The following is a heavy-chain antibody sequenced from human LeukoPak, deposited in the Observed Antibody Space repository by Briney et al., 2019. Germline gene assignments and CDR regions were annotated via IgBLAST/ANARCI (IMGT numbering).Heavy chain of an antibody. J-gene: IGHJ3*02. CDR2: IYYSGST. CDR1: GGSISSGGYY. V-gene: IGHV4-31*03. D-gene: IGHD2-21*01. Sequence: SETLSLTCTVSGGSISSGGYYWSWIRQHPGKGLEWIGYIYYSGSTYYNPSLKSRVTISVDTSKNQFSLKLSSVTAADTAVYYWERVYRASSSILFDIWGKGTMVTV. CDR3: ERVYRASSSILFDI.